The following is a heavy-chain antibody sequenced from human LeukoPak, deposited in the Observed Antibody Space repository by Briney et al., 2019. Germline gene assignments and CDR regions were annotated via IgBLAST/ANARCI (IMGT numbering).Heavy chain of an antibody. Sequence: GGSLRLSCAASGFTFSSYSMNWVRQAPGKGPEWVSVIYSGGSTEYADSVKGRFIISRDNSKNTLYFQMNSLRAEDTAVYYCAREFRKYFDYWGQGIPVTVSS. CDR2: IYSGGST. D-gene: IGHD1-14*01. CDR3: AREFRKYFDY. J-gene: IGHJ4*02. V-gene: IGHV3-66*01. CDR1: GFTFSSYS.